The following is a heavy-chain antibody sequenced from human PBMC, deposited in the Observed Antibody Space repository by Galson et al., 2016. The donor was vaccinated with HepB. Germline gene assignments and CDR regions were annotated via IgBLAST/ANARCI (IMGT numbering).Heavy chain of an antibody. J-gene: IGHJ4*02. D-gene: IGHD6-19*01. CDR1: GFTFSSHA. CDR2: ITGSGGSA. V-gene: IGHV3-23*01. Sequence: SLRLSCAASGFTFSSHAMSWVRQAPGKGLEWVSAITGSGGSAYYADSVKGRFTFSRDNSTNTLYLQMNSLRAEDTAVYYCAKRSMSAVAGSFDFWGQGTLVTVSS. CDR3: AKRSMSAVAGSFDF.